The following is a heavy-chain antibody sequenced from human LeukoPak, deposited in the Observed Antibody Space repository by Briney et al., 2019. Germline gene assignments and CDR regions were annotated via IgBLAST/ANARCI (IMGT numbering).Heavy chain of an antibody. V-gene: IGHV1-18*01. CDR3: ARMAGSGSYYKVPLDY. Sequence: ASVKVSCKASGYTFTSYGISWVRQAPGQGLEWMGWISAYNGSTNYAQKLQGRVTMTTDTSTSTAYMELRSLRSDDTAVYYCARMAGSGSYYKVPLDYWGQGTLVTVSS. D-gene: IGHD3-10*01. J-gene: IGHJ4*02. CDR2: ISAYNGST. CDR1: GYTFTSYG.